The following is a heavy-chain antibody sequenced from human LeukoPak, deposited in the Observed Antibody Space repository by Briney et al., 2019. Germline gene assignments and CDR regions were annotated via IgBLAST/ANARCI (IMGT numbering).Heavy chain of an antibody. D-gene: IGHD3-22*01. J-gene: IGHJ1*01. CDR1: GGTFSSYA. V-gene: IGHV1-69*01. CDR2: IIPIFGTA. Sequence: SVTVSCKASGGTFSSYAISWVRQAPGQGLEWMGGIIPIFGTANYAQKFQGRVTITADESTSTAYMELSSLRSEDTAVYYCARVYDSSGFEYFQHWGQGTLVTVSS. CDR3: ARVYDSSGFEYFQH.